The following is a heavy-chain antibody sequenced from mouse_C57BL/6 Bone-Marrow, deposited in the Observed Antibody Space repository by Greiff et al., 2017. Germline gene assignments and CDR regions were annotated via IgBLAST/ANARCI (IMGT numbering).Heavy chain of an antibody. V-gene: IGHV1-26*01. CDR2: INPNNGGT. Sequence: VQLQQSGPELVKPGASVKISCKASGYTFTDYYMNWVKQSHGKSLEWIGDINPNNGGTSYNQKFKGKATLTVDKSSSTAYMELRSLTSEDSAVYYCARKRFITTVVEDYWGQGTTLTVSS. CDR3: ARKRFITTVVEDY. J-gene: IGHJ2*01. D-gene: IGHD1-1*01. CDR1: GYTFTDYY.